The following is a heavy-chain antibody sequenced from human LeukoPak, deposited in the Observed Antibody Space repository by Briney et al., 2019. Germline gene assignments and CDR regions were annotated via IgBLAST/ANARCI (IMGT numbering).Heavy chain of an antibody. CDR1: GFTFSSYA. D-gene: IGHD6-19*01. Sequence: GGSLRLSCAASGFTFSSYAMSWVRQAPGKGLEWVSAISGSGGSTYYADSVKGRFTISRDNSKNTLYLQMNSLRAEDTAVYYCARVTSSGWYYLDYWGQGTLVTVSS. CDR3: ARVTSSGWYYLDY. J-gene: IGHJ4*02. CDR2: ISGSGGST. V-gene: IGHV3-23*01.